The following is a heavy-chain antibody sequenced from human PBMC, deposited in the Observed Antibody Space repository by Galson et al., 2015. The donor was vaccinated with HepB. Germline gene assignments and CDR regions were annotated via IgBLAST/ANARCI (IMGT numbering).Heavy chain of an antibody. D-gene: IGHD3-9*01. J-gene: IGHJ4*02. CDR3: AKPWGLKPYFDWFPFDY. Sequence: SLRLSCAASGFTFSSYAMSWVRQAPGKGLEWVSAISGSGGSTYYADSVKGRFTISRDNSKNTLYLQMNSLRAEDTAVYYCAKPWGLKPYFDWFPFDYWGQGTLVTVSS. CDR2: ISGSGGST. V-gene: IGHV3-23*01. CDR1: GFTFSSYA.